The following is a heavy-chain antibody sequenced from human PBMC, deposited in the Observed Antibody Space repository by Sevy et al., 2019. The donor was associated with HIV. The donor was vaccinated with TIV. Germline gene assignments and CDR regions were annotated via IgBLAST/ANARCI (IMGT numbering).Heavy chain of an antibody. CDR3: ARDNRNCSSTSCPVDDAFDI. CDR1: GFTFSSYG. V-gene: IGHV3-33*01. J-gene: IGHJ3*02. Sequence: GGSLRLSCAASGFTFSSYGMHWVRQAPGKGLEWVAVIWYDGSNKYYADSVKGRFTISRDNSKNTLYLQMNSLRAEDTAVYYCARDNRNCSSTSCPVDDAFDIWGQGTMVTVSS. D-gene: IGHD2-2*01. CDR2: IWYDGSNK.